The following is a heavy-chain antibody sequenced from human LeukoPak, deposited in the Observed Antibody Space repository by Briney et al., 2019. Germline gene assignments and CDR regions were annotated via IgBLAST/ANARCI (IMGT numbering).Heavy chain of an antibody. J-gene: IGHJ4*02. D-gene: IGHD1-1*01. CDR2: ISSSSSII. V-gene: IGHV3-48*01. Sequence: PGGSLRLSCAASGFSISRYGMNWVRQAPGKGLEWISYISSSSSIIYYADSVKGRFTISRDNVKNSLYLQLNSLRAEDTAVYYCASDRHNSNDGTCFDYWGQGTLVTVSS. CDR3: ASDRHNSNDGTCFDY. CDR1: GFSISRYG.